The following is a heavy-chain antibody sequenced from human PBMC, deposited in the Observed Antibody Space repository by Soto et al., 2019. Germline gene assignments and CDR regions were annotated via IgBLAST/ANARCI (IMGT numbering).Heavy chain of an antibody. J-gene: IGHJ6*02. CDR1: GFTFSNAW. Sequence: RRLSCAASGFTFSNAWMSWVRQAPGKGLEWVGRIKSKTDGGTTDYAAPVKGRFTISRDDSKNTLYLQMNSLKTEDTAVYYCTTSYGSGSYYYYYGMDVWGQGTTVTVSS. D-gene: IGHD3-10*01. CDR2: IKSKTDGGTT. V-gene: IGHV3-15*01. CDR3: TTSYGSGSYYYYYGMDV.